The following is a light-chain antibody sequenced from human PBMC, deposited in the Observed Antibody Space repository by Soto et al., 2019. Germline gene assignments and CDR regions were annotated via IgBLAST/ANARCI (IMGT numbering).Light chain of an antibody. V-gene: IGKV3-20*01. CDR1: GTVAGSY. Sequence: IGLTQSPVTLSLSPGERATLSCRASGTVAGSYLAWYQQKPGQAPRLLIHGASTRATGIADRFSGSGSGTDFTLTISRLEPEDFAVYYCQLYGTSPKTFGQGTKVDIK. CDR2: GAS. CDR3: QLYGTSPKT. J-gene: IGKJ1*01.